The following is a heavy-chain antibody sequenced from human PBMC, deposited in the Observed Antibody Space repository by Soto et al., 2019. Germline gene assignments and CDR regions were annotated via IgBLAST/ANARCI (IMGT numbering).Heavy chain of an antibody. V-gene: IGHV3-30*18. CDR2: ISYDGSNK. D-gene: IGHD6-19*01. CDR3: AKEPGSGWYRDYYGMDV. J-gene: IGHJ6*02. Sequence: QVQLVESGGGVVQPGRSLRLSCAASGFTFSSYGMHWVRQAPGKGLEWVAVISYDGSNKYYADSVKGRFTISRDNSKNTLYLQMNSLRAEDTAVYYCAKEPGSGWYRDYYGMDVWGLGTTVTVSS. CDR1: GFTFSSYG.